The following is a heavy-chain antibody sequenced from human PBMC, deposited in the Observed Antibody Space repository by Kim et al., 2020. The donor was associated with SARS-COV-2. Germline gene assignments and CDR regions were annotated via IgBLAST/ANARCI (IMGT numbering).Heavy chain of an antibody. J-gene: IGHJ4*02. Sequence: ASVKVSCKASGYTFTSYGISWVRQAPGQGLEWMGWISAYNGNTNYAQKLQGRVTMTTDTSTSTAYMELRSLRSDDTAVYYCARAPLPKGYYDILTGYYHRSEFGDYWGQGTLVTVSS. CDR1: GYTFTSYG. V-gene: IGHV1-18*01. CDR2: ISAYNGNT. D-gene: IGHD3-9*01. CDR3: ARAPLPKGYYDILTGYYHRSEFGDY.